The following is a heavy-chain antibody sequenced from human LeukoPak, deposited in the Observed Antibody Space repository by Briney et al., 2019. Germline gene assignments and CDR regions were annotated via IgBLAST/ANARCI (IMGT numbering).Heavy chain of an antibody. CDR3: ARDAMPDNYYDSSGYIDY. D-gene: IGHD3-22*01. CDR2: ISGSGGST. J-gene: IGHJ4*02. Sequence: SGGSLRLSCAASGFTFSSYAMSWVRQAPGKGLEWVSAISGSGGSTYYADSVKGRFTISRDNAKNSLYLQMNSLRAEDTTVYYCARDAMPDNYYDSSGYIDYWGQGTLVTVSS. CDR1: GFTFSSYA. V-gene: IGHV3-23*01.